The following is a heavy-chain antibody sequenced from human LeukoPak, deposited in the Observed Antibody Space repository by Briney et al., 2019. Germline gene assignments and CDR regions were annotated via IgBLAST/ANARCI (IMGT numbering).Heavy chain of an antibody. J-gene: IGHJ4*02. V-gene: IGHV4-30-4*01. CDR2: IYYGGST. D-gene: IGHD3-22*01. Sequence: PSETLSLTCTVSGGSISSGDYYWSWIRQPPGKGLEWIGYIYYGGSTYYNPSLKSRVTISVDTSKNQFSLKLSSVTAADTAVYYCARTYYYDSSGYYLGYWGQGTLVTVSS. CDR1: GGSISSGDYY. CDR3: ARTYYYDSSGYYLGY.